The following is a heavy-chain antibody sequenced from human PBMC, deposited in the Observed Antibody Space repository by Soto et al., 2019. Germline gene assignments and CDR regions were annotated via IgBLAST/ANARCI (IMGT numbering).Heavy chain of an antibody. CDR3: ARGKGMEENYYYYGLDI. J-gene: IGHJ6*02. CDR2: INGGTGQT. CDR1: GYSFSTYA. D-gene: IGHD1-1*01. V-gene: IGHV1-3*01. Sequence: QVQVVQSGAEVKKPGASVKVSCKASGYSFSTYAMHWVRQAPGQSLEWMGWINGGTGQTKFSQRFQDRISITRDTSASTAYMEVSSLRSEDTAVYYCARGKGMEENYYYYGLDIWGQGTTVTVSS.